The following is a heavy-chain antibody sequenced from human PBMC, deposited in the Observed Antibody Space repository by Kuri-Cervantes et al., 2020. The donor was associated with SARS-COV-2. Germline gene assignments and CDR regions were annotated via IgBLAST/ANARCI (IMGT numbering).Heavy chain of an antibody. CDR1: GFTFSSDW. CDR3: AGGCSSSWPDH. Sequence: GGSLRLSCAASGFTFSSDWLTWVRKAPGKGLEWVASMKRDGSEKYYVDSVKGRFTISRDNPKNSLCLQMNSLRPDDTAVYYCAGGCSSSWPDHWGQGTLVTVSS. D-gene: IGHD2-2*01. V-gene: IGHV3-7*01. J-gene: IGHJ5*02. CDR2: MKRDGSEK.